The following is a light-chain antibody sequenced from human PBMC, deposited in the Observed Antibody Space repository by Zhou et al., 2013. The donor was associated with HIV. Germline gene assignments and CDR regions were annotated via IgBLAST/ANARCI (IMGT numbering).Light chain of an antibody. CDR1: QDISIY. Sequence: AIQLTQSPSSLSASVGDRVTITCRASQDISIYLAWYQQNPGKAPKLLIYDASTLESGVPSRFSGSGSGTDFTLTISSLQPEDFVTYYCQQLNTYSTFGQGTRLEI. V-gene: IGKV1-13*02. CDR3: QQLNTYST. J-gene: IGKJ5*01. CDR2: DAS.